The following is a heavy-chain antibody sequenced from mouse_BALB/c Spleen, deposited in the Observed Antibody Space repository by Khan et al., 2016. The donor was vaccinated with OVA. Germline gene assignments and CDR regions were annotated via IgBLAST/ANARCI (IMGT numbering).Heavy chain of an antibody. V-gene: IGHV1-53*01. CDR1: GYTFTSYY. CDR3: TRTGYGSFAY. J-gene: IGHJ3*01. CDR2: INPSSGGT. D-gene: IGHD2-2*01. Sequence: VQLEESGPELVKPGASVRLSCKASGYTFTSYYLYWVKQRPGQGLEWIGDINPSSGGTNFNEKFKSKATLTVDKSSSTAYIQLNSLTSEDSAVYYCTRTGYGSFAYWGQGTLVTVSA.